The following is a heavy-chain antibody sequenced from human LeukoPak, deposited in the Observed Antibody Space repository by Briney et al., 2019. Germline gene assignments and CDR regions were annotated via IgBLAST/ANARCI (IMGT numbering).Heavy chain of an antibody. J-gene: IGHJ4*02. V-gene: IGHV2-70*20. CDR2: IDWDDDK. Sequence: SGPALVKPTQTLTLTCTFSGFSLSTSGMCVSWVRQPPGKALEWLALIDWDDDKYYSTSLKTRLTISKDTSKNQVVLTMTNMDPVDTATYYCARIRVEFNEQWLVLSNYYFDYWGQGTLVTVSS. D-gene: IGHD6-19*01. CDR3: ARIRVEFNEQWLVLSNYYFDY. CDR1: GFSLSTSGMC.